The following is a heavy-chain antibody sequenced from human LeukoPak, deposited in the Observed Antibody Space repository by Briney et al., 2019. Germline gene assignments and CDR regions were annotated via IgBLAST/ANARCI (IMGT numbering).Heavy chain of an antibody. CDR2: MNPNSGNT. Sequence: ASVKVSCKGSGYTFTSYDINWVRQATGQGLEWMGWMNPNSGNTGNAQKFQGRVTMTRNTSISTSYMELSSLRSEDTAVYYCASYTAAGTFFNYYYGMDVWGQGTTVTVSS. J-gene: IGHJ6*02. D-gene: IGHD6-13*01. V-gene: IGHV1-8*01. CDR1: GYTFTSYD. CDR3: ASYTAAGTFFNYYYGMDV.